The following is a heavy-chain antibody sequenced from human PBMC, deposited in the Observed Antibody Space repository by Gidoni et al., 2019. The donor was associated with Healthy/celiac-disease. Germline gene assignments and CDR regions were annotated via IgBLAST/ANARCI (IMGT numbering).Heavy chain of an antibody. CDR3: ARDFAGDSPLERRPPGGN. CDR2: ISAYNGNT. D-gene: IGHD1-1*01. CDR1: GYTFTSYG. V-gene: IGHV1-18*01. Sequence: QVQLVQSGAEVKKPGASVKVSCKASGYTFTSYGISWVRQAPGQGLEWMGWISAYNGNTNYAQKLQGRVTMTTDTSTSTAYMELRSLRSDDTAVYYCARDFAGDSPLERRPPGGNWGQGTLVTVSS. J-gene: IGHJ4*02.